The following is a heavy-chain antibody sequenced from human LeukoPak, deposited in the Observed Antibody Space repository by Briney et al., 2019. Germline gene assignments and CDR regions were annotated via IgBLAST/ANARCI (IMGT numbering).Heavy chain of an antibody. Sequence: GGSLRLSCAASGFTFDDYAMHWVRQAPGKGLEWVSGISWNSGSIGYADSVKGRFTISRDNAKNSLYLQMNSLRAEDTALYYCARPTGGNSYEGGAFDIWGKGTMVTVSS. J-gene: IGHJ3*02. CDR1: GFTFDDYA. V-gene: IGHV3-9*01. D-gene: IGHD5-18*01. CDR3: ARPTGGNSYEGGAFDI. CDR2: ISWNSGSI.